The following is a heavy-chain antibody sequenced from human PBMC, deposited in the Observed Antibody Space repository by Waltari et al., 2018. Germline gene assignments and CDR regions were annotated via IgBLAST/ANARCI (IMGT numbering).Heavy chain of an antibody. CDR3: AKNARPYYYYYMDV. CDR1: GFIFSNYD. V-gene: IGHV3-48*03. D-gene: IGHD2-2*01. Sequence: EVQLVESGGGLAQPGGSLRLSCAPSGFIFSNYDMNWVRQAPGKGLGWISYISVSGSTISYADSVKGRFTISRDNAKNSLYLQMNSLRAEDTAVYYCAKNARPYYYYYMDVWGKGATVTVSS. CDR2: ISVSGSTI. J-gene: IGHJ6*03.